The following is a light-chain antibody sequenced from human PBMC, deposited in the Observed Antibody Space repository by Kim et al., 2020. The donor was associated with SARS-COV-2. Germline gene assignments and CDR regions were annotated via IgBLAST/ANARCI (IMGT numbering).Light chain of an antibody. V-gene: IGKV4-1*01. J-gene: IGKJ2*03. CDR3: QQYYSTPPYS. CDR2: WAS. Sequence: ATINCKSSQSVLYSSNNKNYLAWYQQKPGQPPKLLIYWASTRESGVPDRFSGSGSGTDFTLTISSLQAEDVAVYYCQQYYSTPPYSFGQGTKLEIK. CDR1: QSVLYSSNNKNY.